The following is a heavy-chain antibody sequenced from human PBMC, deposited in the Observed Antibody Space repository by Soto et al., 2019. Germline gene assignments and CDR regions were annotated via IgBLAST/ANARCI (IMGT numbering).Heavy chain of an antibody. CDR2: INPNSGGT. V-gene: IGHV1-2*04. D-gene: IGHD6-6*01. CDR3: ARDGHSSSSLYYYYGMDV. CDR1: GYTFTGYY. J-gene: IGHJ6*04. Sequence: ASVKVSCKASGYTFTGYYMHWVRQAPGQGLEWMGWINPNSGGTNYAQKFQGWVTMTRDTSISTAYMELSRLRSDDTAVHYCARDGHSSSSLYYYYGMDVWGEGTTVTVSS.